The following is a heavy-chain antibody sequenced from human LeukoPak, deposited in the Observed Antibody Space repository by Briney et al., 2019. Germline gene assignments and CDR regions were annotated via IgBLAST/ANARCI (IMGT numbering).Heavy chain of an antibody. D-gene: IGHD6-19*01. V-gene: IGHV3-23*01. CDR2: ISGSGGST. CDR1: GFTFSSYA. Sequence: GGSLRLSCAASGFTFSSYAMSWVRQAPGKGLEWVSAISGSGGSTYYADSVKGRFTISRDNSKNTLYLQMNSLRAEDTAVYYCAKDLRYSSGWYSQFDYWGQGTLVTVFS. CDR3: AKDLRYSSGWYSQFDY. J-gene: IGHJ4*02.